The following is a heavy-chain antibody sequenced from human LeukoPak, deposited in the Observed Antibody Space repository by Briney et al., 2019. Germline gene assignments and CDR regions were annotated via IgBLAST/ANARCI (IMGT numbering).Heavy chain of an antibody. V-gene: IGHV1-2*02. Sequence: ASVKVSCKASGYTFTGYYMHWVRQAPGQGLEWMGWINPNNGGTHYAQKFQGRVTMTRDTSITTAYMELSRLRSDDTAMYYCARVCSSGPMIRFDPWGQGTLVTVSS. CDR1: GYTFTGYY. CDR3: ARVCSSGPMIRFDP. D-gene: IGHD6-19*01. CDR2: INPNNGGT. J-gene: IGHJ5*02.